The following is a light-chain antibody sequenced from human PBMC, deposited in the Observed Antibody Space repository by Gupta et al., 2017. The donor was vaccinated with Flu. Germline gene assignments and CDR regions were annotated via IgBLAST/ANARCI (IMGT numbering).Light chain of an antibody. CDR3: QQRANWPPFT. J-gene: IGKJ5*01. V-gene: IGKV3-11*01. CDR1: QSISTY. CDR2: DVA. Sequence: EIVLTQPPATLSLSPGERATLSCRASQSISTYLAWYQQKAGQAPRLLIYDVANRATGVPARFSGGGSGTDFTLTISSLEPEDFAVYYCQQRANWPPFTFGQGTRLDIK.